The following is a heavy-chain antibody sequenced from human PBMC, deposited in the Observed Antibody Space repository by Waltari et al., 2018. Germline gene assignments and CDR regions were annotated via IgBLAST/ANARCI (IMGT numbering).Heavy chain of an antibody. D-gene: IGHD4-17*01. V-gene: IGHV7-4-1*02. CDR2: INTKNGHP. CDR3: ARALLGLTNRLDV. Sequence: QVQLAQSGSDLKEPGASVKVSCRTSGDTFTDYTINWVRQAPGQGLEWMGWINTKNGHPTYVQGFTGRFVFSLDTSVSTTYLQITGLKAEDTAVYFCARALLGLTNRLDVWGQGTTVTISS. J-gene: IGHJ6*02. CDR1: GDTFTDYT.